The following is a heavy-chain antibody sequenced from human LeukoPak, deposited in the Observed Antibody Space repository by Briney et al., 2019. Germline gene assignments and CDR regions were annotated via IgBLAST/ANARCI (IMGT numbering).Heavy chain of an antibody. CDR2: ISAYNGNT. J-gene: IGHJ6*02. CDR3: ARGFVVVPAATYYFYYGMDV. V-gene: IGHV1-18*01. CDR1: GYTFTSYG. D-gene: IGHD2-2*01. Sequence: ASVTVSCTASGYTFTSYGISWVRQAPGQGLEWMGWISAYNGNTNYAQKLQGRVTMTTDTSTSTAYMELRSLRSDDTAVYYCARGFVVVPAATYYFYYGMDVWGQGTTVTVSS.